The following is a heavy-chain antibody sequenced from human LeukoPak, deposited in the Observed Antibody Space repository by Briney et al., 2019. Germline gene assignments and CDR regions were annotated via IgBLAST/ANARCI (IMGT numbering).Heavy chain of an antibody. D-gene: IGHD3-22*01. V-gene: IGHV3-11*01. CDR2: ISNTGSTT. Sequence: GGSLRLSCAASGSTLSDYYMSWIRQAPGKGLECVSYISNTGSTTHYADSVKGRFTVSRDNAKNSLYLQMNSLRAEDTAVYYCARAVKYFYDSSGPYLDYWGQGTLIAVSS. J-gene: IGHJ4*02. CDR3: ARAVKYFYDSSGPYLDY. CDR1: GSTLSDYY.